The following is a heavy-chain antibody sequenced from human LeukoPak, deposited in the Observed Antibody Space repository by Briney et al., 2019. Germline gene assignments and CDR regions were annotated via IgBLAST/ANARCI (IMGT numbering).Heavy chain of an antibody. J-gene: IGHJ4*02. V-gene: IGHV4-59*01. CDR3: ARASKSTAAAGY. D-gene: IGHD6-13*01. CDR2: IYYSGST. CDR1: GGSISSYY. Sequence: PSETLSLTCTVSGGSISSYYWSWIRQPPGKGLEWIGYIYYSGSTNCNPSLKSRVTISVDTSKNQFSLKLSSVTAADTAVYYCARASKSTAAAGYWGQGTLVTVSS.